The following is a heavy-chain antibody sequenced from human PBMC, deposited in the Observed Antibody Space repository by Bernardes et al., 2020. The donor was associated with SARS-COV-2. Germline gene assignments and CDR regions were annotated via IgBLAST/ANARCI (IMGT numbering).Heavy chain of an antibody. D-gene: IGHD5-12*01. Sequence: GGSLRLSCAASGFTFSSYAMSWVRQAPGKGLEWVSGLSGSGDSTYYADSVKGRFTISRDNSKNTLSLQMNSLRAEDTAVYYCAKEGSGGYNYDYFDYWGQGTLVIVSS. CDR2: LSGSGDST. V-gene: IGHV3-23*01. CDR3: AKEGSGGYNYDYFDY. J-gene: IGHJ4*02. CDR1: GFTFSSYA.